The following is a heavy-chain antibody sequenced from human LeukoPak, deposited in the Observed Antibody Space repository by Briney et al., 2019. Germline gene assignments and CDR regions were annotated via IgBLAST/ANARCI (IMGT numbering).Heavy chain of an antibody. Sequence: GGSLRLSCAASGFIFNNFGLIWVRQAPGKGLEWVSAISNDGGGTNYADFVKGRFTISRDNSKNTLFLQMNSLRAEDTALYYCAKGSSGYFADLWGQGTLVTVSS. CDR2: ISNDGGGT. D-gene: IGHD3-22*01. J-gene: IGHJ5*02. V-gene: IGHV3-23*01. CDR1: GFIFNNFG. CDR3: AKGSSGYFADL.